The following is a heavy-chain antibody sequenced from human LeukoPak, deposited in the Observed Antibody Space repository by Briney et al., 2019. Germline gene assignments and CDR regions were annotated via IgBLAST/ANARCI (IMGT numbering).Heavy chain of an antibody. CDR2: INPSGGST. Sequence: ASVKVSCKASGYTFTSYYMHWVRQAPGQGLEWMGIINPSGGSTSYAQKFQGRVTMTRDTSTNTVYMELSSLRSEDTAVYYCASPRIAARRYHYYGMDVWGQGTTVTVSS. J-gene: IGHJ6*02. CDR1: GYTFTSYY. CDR3: ASPRIAARRYHYYGMDV. D-gene: IGHD6-6*01. V-gene: IGHV1-46*01.